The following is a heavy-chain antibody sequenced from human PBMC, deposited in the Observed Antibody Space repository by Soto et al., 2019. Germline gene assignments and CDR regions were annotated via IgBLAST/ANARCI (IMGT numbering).Heavy chain of an antibody. Sequence: PGESLKISCKGSGYSFTSYWIGWVRQMPGKGLEWMGIIYPGDSDTRYSPSFQGQVTISADKSISTAYLQWSSLKASDTAMYYCASHKYSYGYGHAFDIWGQGTMVTVSS. V-gene: IGHV5-51*01. CDR3: ASHKYSYGYGHAFDI. D-gene: IGHD5-18*01. J-gene: IGHJ3*02. CDR1: GYSFTSYW. CDR2: IYPGDSDT.